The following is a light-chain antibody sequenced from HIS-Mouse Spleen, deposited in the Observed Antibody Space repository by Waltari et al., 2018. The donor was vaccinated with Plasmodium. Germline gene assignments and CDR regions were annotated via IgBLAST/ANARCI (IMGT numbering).Light chain of an antibody. J-gene: IGLJ3*02. CDR2: RNN. CDR3: AAWDDSLSGPV. V-gene: IGLV1-47*01. CDR1: SSNIGSNY. Sequence: QSVLTQPPSASGTPGQRVTISCSGSSSNIGSNYVYWYQQLPGTAPKLLIYRNNQRPHGVPDRFSGSKSGTSASLAISGLRSEDEADYYCAAWDDSLSGPVFGGGTKLTVL.